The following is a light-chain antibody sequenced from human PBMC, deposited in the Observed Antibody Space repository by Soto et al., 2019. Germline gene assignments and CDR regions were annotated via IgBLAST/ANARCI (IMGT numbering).Light chain of an antibody. Sequence: DIVMTQSPDSLAVSLGERATINCTPSQSVLYSSNTSNNLAWYQQKPAQPPKLLLYWASTRESGVPDRLSDSGSGTDPTLSIRNLQDEHVAAYYCQHYRSTTSCTFGQGTKVEIK. J-gene: IGKJ1*01. CDR1: QSVLYSSNTSNN. CDR3: QHYRSTTSCT. V-gene: IGKV4-1*01. CDR2: WAS.